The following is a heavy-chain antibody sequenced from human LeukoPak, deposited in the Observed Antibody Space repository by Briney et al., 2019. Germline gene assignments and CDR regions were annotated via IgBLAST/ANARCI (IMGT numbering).Heavy chain of an antibody. J-gene: IGHJ5*02. CDR1: GFTFSSYA. Sequence: PGGSLRLSCAASGFTFSSYAMSWVRQAPGKGLEWVSAISGSGGSTYYADSVKGRFTISRDNSKNTLYLQMNSLRAEDTAVYYCAKVLSYLGEQNWFDPWGQGTLVTVSS. D-gene: IGHD1/OR15-1a*01. V-gene: IGHV3-23*01. CDR3: AKVLSYLGEQNWFDP. CDR2: ISGSGGST.